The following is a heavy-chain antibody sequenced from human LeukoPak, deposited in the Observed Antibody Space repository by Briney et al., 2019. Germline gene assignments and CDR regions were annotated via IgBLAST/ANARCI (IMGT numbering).Heavy chain of an antibody. D-gene: IGHD5-18*01. CDR3: ARDGVDTAMVN. CDR1: GFTFSSYS. Sequence: GGSLRLSCAASGFTFSSYSMNWVRQAPGKGLEWVSSISSSSSYIYYADSVKGRFTISRDNAKNSLYLQMNSLRAEDTAVYYCARDGVDTAMVNWGQGTLVTVSS. CDR2: ISSSSSYI. V-gene: IGHV3-21*01. J-gene: IGHJ4*02.